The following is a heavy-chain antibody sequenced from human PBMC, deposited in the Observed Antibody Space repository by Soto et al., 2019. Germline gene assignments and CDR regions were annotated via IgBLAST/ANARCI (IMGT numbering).Heavy chain of an antibody. CDR2: ISGSGSST. CDR1: GFTFSNYA. J-gene: IGHJ4*02. Sequence: PGGSLRLSYAASGFTFSNYAMNWVRQAPGKGLEWISAISGSGSSTYYADSVKGRFTISRDNSKNTLYLQMNSLSAEDTALYYCAKDIRYSSGWSFFDSWGQETLVTVSS. V-gene: IGHV3-23*01. D-gene: IGHD6-19*01. CDR3: AKDIRYSSGWSFFDS.